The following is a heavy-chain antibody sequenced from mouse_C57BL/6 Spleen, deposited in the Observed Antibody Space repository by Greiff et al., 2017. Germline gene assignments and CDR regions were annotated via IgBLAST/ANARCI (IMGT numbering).Heavy chain of an antibody. CDR3: AALLRLGGFDY. CDR1: GYSFTGYY. CDR2: INPSTGGT. Sequence: VQLQQSGPELVKPGASVKISCKASGYSFTGYYMNWVKQSPEQSLEWIGEINPSTGGTTYNQKFKAKATLTVDKSSSTAYMQLKSLTSEDSAVYYCAALLRLGGFDYWGQGTTLTVSS. V-gene: IGHV1-42*01. D-gene: IGHD1-1*01. J-gene: IGHJ2*01.